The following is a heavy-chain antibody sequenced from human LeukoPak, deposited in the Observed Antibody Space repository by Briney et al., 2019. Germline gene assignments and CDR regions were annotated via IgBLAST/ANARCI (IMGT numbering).Heavy chain of an antibody. CDR3: AKYSYGSGTSFDP. Sequence: AGGSLRLSCATSGFTFSDYWMSWVRQAPGKGLEWVANINKDGSEKHYVDSVKGRFTISRDNAKNSLYLQMSSLRAEDTAVFYCAKYSYGSGTSFDPWGQGTLVTVSS. D-gene: IGHD3-10*01. CDR2: INKDGSEK. V-gene: IGHV3-7*01. J-gene: IGHJ5*02. CDR1: GFTFSDYW.